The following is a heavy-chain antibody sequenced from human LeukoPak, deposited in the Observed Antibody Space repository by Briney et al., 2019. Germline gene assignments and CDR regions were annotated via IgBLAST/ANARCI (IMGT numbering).Heavy chain of an antibody. V-gene: IGHV4-34*01. Sequence: GSLRLSCTVSGFTFSSYSMNWVRQPPGKGLEWIGEINHSGSTNYNPSLKSRVTISVDTSKNQFSLKLSSVTAADTAVYYCARGPSYCSSTSCRYDYWGQGTLVTVSS. CDR1: GFTFSSYS. J-gene: IGHJ4*02. CDR2: INHSGST. D-gene: IGHD2-2*01. CDR3: ARGPSYCSSTSCRYDY.